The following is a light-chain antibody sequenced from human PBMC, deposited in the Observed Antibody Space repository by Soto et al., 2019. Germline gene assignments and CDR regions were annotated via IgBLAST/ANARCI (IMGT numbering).Light chain of an antibody. CDR3: QQSYSTIIT. J-gene: IGKJ5*01. CDR1: QSISSY. Sequence: DIQMTQSPSSLSASVGDSVTITCRASQSISSYLNWYQQKPGKAPKLLIYAASSLQSGVPSRFSGSGSGTDFTLTISSLQHEDFATYYCQQSYSTIITFGQGTRLEIK. V-gene: IGKV1-39*01. CDR2: AAS.